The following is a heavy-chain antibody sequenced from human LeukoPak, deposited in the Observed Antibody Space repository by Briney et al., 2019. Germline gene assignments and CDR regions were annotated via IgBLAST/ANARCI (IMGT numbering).Heavy chain of an antibody. V-gene: IGHV3-48*03. D-gene: IGHD3-3*01. Sequence: GGSLRLSCAASGFTFSSYEMNWVRQAPGKGLEWVSYISSSGSTIYYADSVKGRFTISRDNAKNSLYLQMNSLRAEDTAVYYCARDQDDFWSGSYYYMDVWGKGTTVTVSS. CDR2: ISSSGSTI. J-gene: IGHJ6*03. CDR1: GFTFSSYE. CDR3: ARDQDDFWSGSYYYMDV.